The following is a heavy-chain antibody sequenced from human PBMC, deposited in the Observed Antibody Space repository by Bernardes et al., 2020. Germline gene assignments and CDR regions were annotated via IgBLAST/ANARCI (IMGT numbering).Heavy chain of an antibody. CDR3: ARHSSSRAKGYFQH. Sequence: ETLSLTCTVSGGSISSSSYYWGWIRQPPGKGLEWIGSIYYSGSTYYNPSLKSRVTISVDTSKNQFSLKLSSVTAADTAVYYCARHSSSRAKGYFQHWGQGTLVTVSS. D-gene: IGHD6-13*01. V-gene: IGHV4-39*01. CDR2: IYYSGST. J-gene: IGHJ1*01. CDR1: GGSISSSSYY.